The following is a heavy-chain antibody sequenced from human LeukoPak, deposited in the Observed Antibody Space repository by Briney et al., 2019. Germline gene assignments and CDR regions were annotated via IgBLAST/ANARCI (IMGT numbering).Heavy chain of an antibody. CDR2: MNPSGDTT. J-gene: IGHJ4*02. V-gene: IGHV1-46*01. D-gene: IGHD3-9*01. Sequence: GASVKVSCKTSGYNFTNYYMHWVRQAPGHGLLCMGIMNPSGDTTTYAEKFQGRVTMTRDTSTSTVYMELSSLRSEDTAVYYCARGGALRYFEWFSAYWGQGTLVTVSS. CDR1: GYNFTNYY. CDR3: ARGGALRYFEWFSAY.